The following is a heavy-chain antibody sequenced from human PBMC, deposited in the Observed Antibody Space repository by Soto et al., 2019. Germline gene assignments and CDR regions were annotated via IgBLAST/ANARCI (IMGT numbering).Heavy chain of an antibody. Sequence: QVQLQESGPGLVKPSETLSLTCTVSGGSISSYYWSWIRQPPGKGLEWIGYIYYSGSTNYNPSLKSRLTISVDTSKSQFSLKLSSVTAADTAVYSCARVWGGAFDIWGQGTMVTVSS. CDR2: IYYSGST. CDR3: ARVWGGAFDI. V-gene: IGHV4-59*01. J-gene: IGHJ3*02. CDR1: GGSISSYY. D-gene: IGHD3-10*01.